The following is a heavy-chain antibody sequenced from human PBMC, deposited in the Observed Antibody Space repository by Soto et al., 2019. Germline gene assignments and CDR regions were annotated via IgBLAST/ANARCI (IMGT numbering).Heavy chain of an antibody. D-gene: IGHD3-10*01. CDR1: GGSISSGDYY. V-gene: IGHV4-30-4*01. CDR2: IYYSGST. Sequence: PSETLSLTCTVSGGSISSGDYYWSWIRQPPGKGLEWIGYIYYSGSTYYNPSLKSRVTISVDTSKNQFSLKLSSVTAADTAVYYCARVLLWFGASPYYFDYWGQGTLVTVSS. J-gene: IGHJ4*02. CDR3: ARVLLWFGASPYYFDY.